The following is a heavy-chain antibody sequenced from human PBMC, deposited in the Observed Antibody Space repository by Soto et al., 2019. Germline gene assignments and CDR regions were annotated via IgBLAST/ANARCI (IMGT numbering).Heavy chain of an antibody. Sequence: QVQLVQSGTEVKKPGASVKVSCKASGYTFTTYGISWVRQAPGQGLEWMGWISAYNGNTKYAEKLQGRVTMTTDTSTSTAYMEVRSLRSDDTAVYYCARDRNGYYYRYWGQGTLVTVSS. CDR3: ARDRNGYYYRY. CDR1: GYTFTTYG. J-gene: IGHJ4*02. D-gene: IGHD3-22*01. CDR2: ISAYNGNT. V-gene: IGHV1-18*01.